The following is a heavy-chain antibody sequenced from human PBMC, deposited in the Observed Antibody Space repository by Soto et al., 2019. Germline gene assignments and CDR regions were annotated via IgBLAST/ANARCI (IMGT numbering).Heavy chain of an antibody. CDR1: GGSFSDYF. J-gene: IGHJ4*02. CDR3: ARGRLHLGELSFKCLDF. D-gene: IGHD3-16*02. CDR2: INHRGIT. Sequence: SETLSLTCAVYGGSFSDYFWSWIRQPPGKGLEWIGEINHRGITNYIPSLKSRVTISVDTSKNQFSLKLSSVTAADTAMYYCARGRLHLGELSFKCLDFWGQGTLVSVSS. V-gene: IGHV4-34*01.